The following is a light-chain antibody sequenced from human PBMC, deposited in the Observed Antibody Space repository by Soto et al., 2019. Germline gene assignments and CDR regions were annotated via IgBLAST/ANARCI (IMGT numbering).Light chain of an antibody. CDR2: DAS. Sequence: ENVLTQSPATLSLSPGERATLSCRASQSVSSYLAWYQHKPGQAPRLLIYDASNRATGIPARFSGSGSGTDFTLTISSLEPEDFAVYYCQQRGNWPPMWTFGQGTKVEIK. V-gene: IGKV3-11*01. CDR1: QSVSSY. CDR3: QQRGNWPPMWT. J-gene: IGKJ1*01.